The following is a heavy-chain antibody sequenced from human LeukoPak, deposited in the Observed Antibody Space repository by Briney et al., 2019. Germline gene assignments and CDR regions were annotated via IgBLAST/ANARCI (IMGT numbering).Heavy chain of an antibody. CDR3: ARVIAVAGTLSY. D-gene: IGHD6-19*01. CDR2: INPNSGGT. V-gene: IGHV1-2*02. CDR1: GYXFTGYY. J-gene: IGHJ4*02. Sequence: GASVKVSCKASGYXFTGYYIHWVRQAPGQGLEWMGWINPNSGGTNYAQKFQGRVTMTRDTSISTAYMELSRLRSDDTAVYYCARVIAVAGTLSYWGQGTLVTVSS.